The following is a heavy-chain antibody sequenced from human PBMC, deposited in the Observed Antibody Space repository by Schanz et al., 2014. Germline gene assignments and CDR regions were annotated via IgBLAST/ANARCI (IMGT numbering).Heavy chain of an antibody. Sequence: QVQLVQSGAEVKKPGASVKVSCKASGYTFTSDSMHWVRQAPGQGLEWMGKIIPVHNIATYAQRFHGRVSITADASTNTAYMELSSLTSEDTAVHYCPRGRGFYDSWGQGTLVTVSS. CDR3: PRGRGFYDS. CDR1: GYTFTSDS. V-gene: IGHV1-69*09. CDR2: IIPVHNIA. J-gene: IGHJ4*02. D-gene: IGHD3-10*01.